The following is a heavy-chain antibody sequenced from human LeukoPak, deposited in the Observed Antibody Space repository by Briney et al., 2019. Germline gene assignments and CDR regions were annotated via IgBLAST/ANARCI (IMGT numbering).Heavy chain of an antibody. CDR2: INHSGST. CDR1: GGSFSGYY. J-gene: IGHJ4*02. CDR3: ASSSTRGAFDY. V-gene: IGHV4-34*01. D-gene: IGHD2-2*01. Sequence: PSETLSLTCAVYGGSFSGYYWSWIRQPPGKGLEWIGEINHSGSTNYNPSLKSRVTISVDTSKNQFSLKLSSVTAADTAVYYCASSSTRGAFDYWGQGTQVTVSS.